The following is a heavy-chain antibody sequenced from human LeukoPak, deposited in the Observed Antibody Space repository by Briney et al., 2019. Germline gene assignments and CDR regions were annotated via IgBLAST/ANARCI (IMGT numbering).Heavy chain of an antibody. V-gene: IGHV1-69*05. CDR2: IIPIFGTA. CDR1: GGTFSSYA. D-gene: IGHD2-2*01. J-gene: IGHJ4*02. Sequence: GASVKVSCKASGGTFSSYAISWVRQAPGQGLEWMGGIIPIFGTANYAQKFQGRVTITTDESTSTAYMELRSLRSDDTAVYYCARDLTCSSTSCSPRDYWGQGTLVTVSS. CDR3: ARDLTCSSTSCSPRDY.